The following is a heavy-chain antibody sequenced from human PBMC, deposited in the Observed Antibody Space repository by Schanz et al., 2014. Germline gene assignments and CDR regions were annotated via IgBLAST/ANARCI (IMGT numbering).Heavy chain of an antibody. Sequence: QVQLVQSGAEVKKPGASVKVSCKASRYTFNTYGLNWVRQAPGQGLEWMGWISAYTNNTNYAQKVQGRVTMTTDTPTGTAYMELRSLRSDDTAVYYCARDRRRYCSTASCLHDNWFDPWGQGTLVIVSS. J-gene: IGHJ5*02. CDR3: ARDRRRYCSTASCLHDNWFDP. CDR1: RYTFNTYG. CDR2: ISAYTNNT. D-gene: IGHD2-2*01. V-gene: IGHV1-18*01.